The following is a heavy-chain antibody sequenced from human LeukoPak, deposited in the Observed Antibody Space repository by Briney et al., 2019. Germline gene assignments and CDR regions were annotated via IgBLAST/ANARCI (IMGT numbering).Heavy chain of an antibody. J-gene: IGHJ4*02. V-gene: IGHV3-74*01. CDR2: INGDGSRT. D-gene: IGHD3-3*01. CDR3: TRDSHDFWSNLPHY. CDR1: GFTFSTNW. Sequence: PGGSLRLSCAASGFTFSTNWMHWVRQAPGKGLVWVSRINGDGSRTTYADSVRGRFTISRDNAKNTLFLQMNSLRAEDTAVYYCTRDSHDFWSNLPHYWGQGTLVTVSS.